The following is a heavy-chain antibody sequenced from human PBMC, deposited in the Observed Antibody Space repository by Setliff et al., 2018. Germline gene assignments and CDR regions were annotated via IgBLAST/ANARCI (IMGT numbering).Heavy chain of an antibody. CDR3: ARGRGLEWLPESWFDP. Sequence: SETLSLTCSVSGDSINSGTYYWSWFRQSAGKGLEWIGRIYTGGSTNYNPSLKSRVTISLDTSKNHFSLTLTSVTAADTAIYYCARGRGLEWLPESWFDPWGQGTLVTVSS. D-gene: IGHD3-3*01. J-gene: IGHJ5*02. V-gene: IGHV4-61*02. CDR1: GDSINSGTYY. CDR2: IYTGGST.